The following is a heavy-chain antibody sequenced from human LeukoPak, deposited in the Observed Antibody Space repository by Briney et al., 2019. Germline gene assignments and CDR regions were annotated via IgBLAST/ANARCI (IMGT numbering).Heavy chain of an antibody. D-gene: IGHD2-21*01. CDR2: INPNSGDT. CDR3: AREYLWGGTEYFQH. J-gene: IGHJ1*01. CDR1: GYTFTGYY. V-gene: IGHV1-2*02. Sequence: ASVNVSCEASGYTFTGYYMHWVRQAPGQGLEWMGWINPNSGDTNYAQKFQGRVTMTRDTSISTAYMELSRLRSDDTAVYYCAREYLWGGTEYFQHWGQGTLVTVSS.